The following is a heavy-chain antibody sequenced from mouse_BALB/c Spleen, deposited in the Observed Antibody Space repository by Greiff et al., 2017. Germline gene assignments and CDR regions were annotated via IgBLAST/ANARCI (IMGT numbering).Heavy chain of an antibody. Sequence: EVKLQESGPELVKPGASVKMSCKASGYTFTSYVMHWVKQKPGQGLEWIGYINPYNDGTKYNEKFKGKATLTSDKSSSTAYMELSSLTSEDSAVYYCARYDGSPWFAYWGQGTLVTVSA. V-gene: IGHV1-14*01. J-gene: IGHJ3*01. CDR3: ARYDGSPWFAY. CDR2: INPYNDGT. D-gene: IGHD2-3*01. CDR1: GYTFTSYV.